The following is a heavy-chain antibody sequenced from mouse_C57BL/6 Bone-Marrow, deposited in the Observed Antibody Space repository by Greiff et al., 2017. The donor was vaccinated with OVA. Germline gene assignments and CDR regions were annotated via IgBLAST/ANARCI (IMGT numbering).Heavy chain of an antibody. Sequence: QVQLQQSGAELVRPGASVKLSCKASGYTFTSYWITWVKQRPGQGLEWIGDIYPGSGSTNYNEKFKSKATLTVDTSSSTAYMQLSSLTSEDSAVYYCATLGRAPFDYWGQGTTLTVSS. V-gene: IGHV1-55*01. CDR3: ATLGRAPFDY. J-gene: IGHJ2*01. D-gene: IGHD4-1*01. CDR1: GYTFTSYW. CDR2: IYPGSGST.